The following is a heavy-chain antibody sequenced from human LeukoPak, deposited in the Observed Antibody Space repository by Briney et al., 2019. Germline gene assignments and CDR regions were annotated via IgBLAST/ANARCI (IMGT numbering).Heavy chain of an antibody. J-gene: IGHJ6*02. D-gene: IGHD6-13*01. Sequence: ASVKVSCKASGYTFTSYYMHWVRQAPGQGLEWMGWMNPNSGNTGYAQKFQGRVTMTRNTSISTAYMELSSLRSEDTAVYYCARGTSSSPHYYYGMDVWGQGTTVTVSS. CDR3: ARGTSSSPHYYYGMDV. CDR2: MNPNSGNT. V-gene: IGHV1-8*02. CDR1: GYTFTSYY.